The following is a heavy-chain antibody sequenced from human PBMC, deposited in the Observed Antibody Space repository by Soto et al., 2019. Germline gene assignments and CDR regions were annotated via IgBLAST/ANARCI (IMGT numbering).Heavy chain of an antibody. V-gene: IGHV1-69*06. CDR2: IIPIFGTA. CDR3: ASGTIFGDYYYGMDV. J-gene: IGHJ6*02. D-gene: IGHD3-3*01. Sequence: ASVKVSCKASGGTFSSFAVSWVRQAPGHGLEWMGGIIPIFGTANYAQKFQGRVTITADKSTSTAYMELSSLRSEDTAVYYCASGTIFGDYYYGMDVWGQGTTVTVSS. CDR1: GGTFSSFA.